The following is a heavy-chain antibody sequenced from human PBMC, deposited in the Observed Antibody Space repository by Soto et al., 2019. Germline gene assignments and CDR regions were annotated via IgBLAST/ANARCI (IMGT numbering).Heavy chain of an antibody. CDR1: GGSISSYY. Sequence: SETLSLTCTVSGGSISSYYWSWIRQPPGKGLEWIGYIYYSGSTNYNPSLKSRVTISVDTSKNQFSLKLSSVTAADAAVYYCARGAVVRWGAPNYWGQGTLVTVSS. CDR3: ARGAVVRWGAPNY. J-gene: IGHJ4*02. V-gene: IGHV4-59*01. CDR2: IYYSGST. D-gene: IGHD2-8*01.